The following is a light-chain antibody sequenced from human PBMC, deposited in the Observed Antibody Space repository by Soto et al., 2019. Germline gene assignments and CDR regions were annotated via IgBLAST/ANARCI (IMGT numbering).Light chain of an antibody. CDR3: LLFYSGPRV. J-gene: IGLJ3*02. V-gene: IGLV7-46*01. CDR1: TGAVTSGHY. Sequence: QAVVTQEPSLTVSPGGTVTLTCDSSTGAVTSGHYPYWFQQKPGQAPRTLIYDTNNKHSWTPARFSGSLLGGKAALTLSGAQPEDDAEYYCLLFYSGPRVCGGGTKLTVL. CDR2: DTN.